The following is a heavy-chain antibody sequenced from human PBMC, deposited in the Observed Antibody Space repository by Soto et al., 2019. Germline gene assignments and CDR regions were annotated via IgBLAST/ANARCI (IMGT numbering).Heavy chain of an antibody. V-gene: IGHV1-69*01. CDR3: AGDYAAVVAAVPINYYYGMDV. J-gene: IGHJ6*02. CDR2: IIPIFGTA. Sequence: QVQLVQSGAEVKKPGSSVKVSCKASGGTFSSYAISWVRQAPGQGLEWMGGIIPIFGTANYAQKFQGRVTIAADESTSTAYMELSSLRSEDTAVYYCAGDYAAVVAAVPINYYYGMDVWGQGTTVTVSS. D-gene: IGHD2-15*01. CDR1: GGTFSSYA.